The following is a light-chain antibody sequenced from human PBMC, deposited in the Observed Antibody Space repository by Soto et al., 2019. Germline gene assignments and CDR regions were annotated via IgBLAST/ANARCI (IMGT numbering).Light chain of an antibody. CDR2: DAS. CDR3: QQYKNWPL. J-gene: IGKJ5*01. CDR1: QTVSGY. Sequence: IGMTQSPATMSVSPGERATLSCRAGQTVSGYLAWFQQKPGQAPRLLIYDASNRATGIPARFSGSGSGTDFTLTISSLEPEDFAVYYCQQYKNWPLFGQGTRL. V-gene: IGKV3D-15*01.